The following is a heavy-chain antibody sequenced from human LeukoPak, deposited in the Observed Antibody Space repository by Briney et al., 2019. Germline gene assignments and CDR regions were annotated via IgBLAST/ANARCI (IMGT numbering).Heavy chain of an antibody. J-gene: IGHJ4*02. CDR2: IYTSGST. CDR1: GGSISSYY. Sequence: PSETLSLTCTVSGGSISSYYWSWIRQPAGKGLEWIGRIYTSGSTNYNPSLKSRVTMSVDTSKNQFSLKLSSVTAADTAVYYCARREDYYDSSGHVDYWGQGTLVTVSS. CDR3: ARREDYYDSSGHVDY. D-gene: IGHD3-22*01. V-gene: IGHV4-4*07.